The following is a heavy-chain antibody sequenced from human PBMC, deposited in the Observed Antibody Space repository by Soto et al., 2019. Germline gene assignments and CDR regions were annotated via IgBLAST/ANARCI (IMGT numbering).Heavy chain of an antibody. D-gene: IGHD3-22*01. CDR1: GFTFSSYA. CDR2: ISGSGGST. Sequence: EVQLLESGGGLVQPGGSLRLSCAASGFTFSSYAMSWVRQAPGKGLEWVSAISGSGGSTYYADSVKGRFTISRDNSKTTLYLQMNSLRAEDTAVYYCAKGPRFYYDSSGYFDYWGQGTLVTVSS. J-gene: IGHJ4*02. CDR3: AKGPRFYYDSSGYFDY. V-gene: IGHV3-23*01.